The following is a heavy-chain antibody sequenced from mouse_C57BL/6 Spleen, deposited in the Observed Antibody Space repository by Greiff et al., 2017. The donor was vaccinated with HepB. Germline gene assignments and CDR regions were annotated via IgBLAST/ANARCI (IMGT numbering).Heavy chain of an antibody. CDR1: GFTFSSYA. Sequence: EVQGVESGGGLVKPGGSLKLSCAASGFTFSSYAMSWVRQTPEKRLEWVATISDGGSYTYYPDNVKGRFTISRDNAKNNLYLQMSHLKSEDTAMYYCAREDGSSYVYFDYWGQGTTLTVSS. D-gene: IGHD1-1*01. CDR2: ISDGGSYT. J-gene: IGHJ2*01. V-gene: IGHV5-4*01. CDR3: AREDGSSYVYFDY.